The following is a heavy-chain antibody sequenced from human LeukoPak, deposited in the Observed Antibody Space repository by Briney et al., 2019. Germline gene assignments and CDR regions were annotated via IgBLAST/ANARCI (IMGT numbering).Heavy chain of an antibody. J-gene: IGHJ4*02. CDR1: GFTFSSYG. Sequence: GRSLRLSCAASGFTFSSYGMHWVRQAPGKGLEWVAVISYDGSNKYYADSVKGRFTISRDNSKNTLYLQMNSLRAEDTAVYYCAKARSYGIAAAGTNYYFDYWGQGTLVTVSS. D-gene: IGHD6-13*01. V-gene: IGHV3-30*18. CDR2: ISYDGSNK. CDR3: AKARSYGIAAAGTNYYFDY.